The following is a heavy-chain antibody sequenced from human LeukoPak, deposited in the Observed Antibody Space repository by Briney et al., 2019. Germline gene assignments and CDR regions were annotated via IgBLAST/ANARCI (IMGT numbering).Heavy chain of an antibody. CDR1: GGSLNSGDYF. V-gene: IGHV4-30-4*08. D-gene: IGHD3-10*01. Sequence: SETLSLTCTVSGGSLNSGDYFWSWVRQHPGEGLEWIGYISYIGITYYNPSLKSRVSLSVDTSNNQFSLKLTSVTAADTAVYYCARAPGYYGSGIPYFDYWGQGTLVTVSS. J-gene: IGHJ4*02. CDR3: ARAPGYYGSGIPYFDY. CDR2: ISYIGIT.